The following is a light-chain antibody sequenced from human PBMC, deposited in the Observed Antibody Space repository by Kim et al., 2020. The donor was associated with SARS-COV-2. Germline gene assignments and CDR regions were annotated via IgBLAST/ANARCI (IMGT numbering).Light chain of an antibody. CDR1: QSVRSN. CDR2: GAS. J-gene: IGKJ4*01. CDR3: QQYNDWLT. Sequence: SVSPGGRATLSCRASQSVRSNLVWYQQKPGQPPRLLIYGASTRATGIPARFSGSGSGTELTLTISSLQSDDVAVYYCQQYNDWLTFGGGTKVDIK. V-gene: IGKV3-15*01.